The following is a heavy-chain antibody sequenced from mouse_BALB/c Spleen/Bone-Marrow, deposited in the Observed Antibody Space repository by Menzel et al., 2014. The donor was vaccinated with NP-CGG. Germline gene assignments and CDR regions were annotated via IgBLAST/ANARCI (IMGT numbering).Heavy chain of an antibody. CDR3: ARLSYYGRFAY. V-gene: IGHV4-1*02. CDR2: INPDSSTI. CDR1: GFDFSRYW. J-gene: IGHJ3*01. D-gene: IGHD1-1*01. Sequence: EVQLQQSGGGLVQPGGSLKLSCAASGFDFSRYWMSWVRQAPGKGLEWIGEINPDSSTINYTPSLEDKFIISRDNAKNALYLQMSKVRSEDTALYYCARLSYYGRFAYWGQGTLVTVSA.